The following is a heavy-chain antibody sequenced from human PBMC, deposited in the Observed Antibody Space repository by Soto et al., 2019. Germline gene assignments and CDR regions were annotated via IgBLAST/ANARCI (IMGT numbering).Heavy chain of an antibody. D-gene: IGHD5-12*01. CDR3: ARDNIVSKGYGMDV. CDR1: GASISNAY. Sequence: SETLSLTCTVSGASISNAYWSWIRQAAGKRLEWIGRIHSSGTFNYNPSLKSRVSISRDTSKNQISLKLSSVTAADTAVYYCARDNIVSKGYGMDVWGQGTTVTVSS. V-gene: IGHV4-4*07. J-gene: IGHJ6*02. CDR2: IHSSGTF.